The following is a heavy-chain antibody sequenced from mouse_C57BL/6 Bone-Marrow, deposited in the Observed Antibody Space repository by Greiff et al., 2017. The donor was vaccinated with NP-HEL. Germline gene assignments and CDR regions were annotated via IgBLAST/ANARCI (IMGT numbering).Heavy chain of an antibody. CDR3: ASRKTAQESWFAY. Sequence: VKLVESGPGLVQPSQSLSITCTVSGFSLTSYGVHWVRQSPGKGLEWLGVRWSGGSTDYNAAFISRLRISKDNSKSQVFFKMNSLQADDTAIYYCASRKTAQESWFAYWGQGTLVTVSA. CDR2: RWSGGST. V-gene: IGHV2-2*01. CDR1: GFSLTSYG. D-gene: IGHD3-2*02. J-gene: IGHJ3*01.